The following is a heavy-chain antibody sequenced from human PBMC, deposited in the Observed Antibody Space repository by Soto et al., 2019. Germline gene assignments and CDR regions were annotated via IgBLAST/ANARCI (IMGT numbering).Heavy chain of an antibody. V-gene: IGHV3-30*18. CDR3: AKDKHIVVVTAPFHY. D-gene: IGHD2-21*02. J-gene: IGHJ4*02. Sequence: GGSLRLSCAASGFTFSSYGMHWVRQAPGKGLEWVAVISYDGSNKYYADSVKGRFTISRDNSKNTLYLQMNSLRAEDTAVYYCAKDKHIVVVTAPFHYWGQGP. CDR2: ISYDGSNK. CDR1: GFTFSSYG.